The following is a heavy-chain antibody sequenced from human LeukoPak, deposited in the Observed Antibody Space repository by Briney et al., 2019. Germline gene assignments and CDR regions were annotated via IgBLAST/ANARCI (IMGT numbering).Heavy chain of an antibody. Sequence: SETLSLTCTVSGGSISSGDYYWSWIRQPPGKGLEWIGYIYYSGSTYYNPSLKSRVTISIDTSKNQFSLKLSSVTAADTAVHYCARDPGSYGDNVFSWGQGTLVTVSS. D-gene: IGHD4-17*01. CDR1: GGSISSGDYY. CDR2: IYYSGST. CDR3: ARDPGSYGDNVFS. J-gene: IGHJ5*02. V-gene: IGHV4-30-4*01.